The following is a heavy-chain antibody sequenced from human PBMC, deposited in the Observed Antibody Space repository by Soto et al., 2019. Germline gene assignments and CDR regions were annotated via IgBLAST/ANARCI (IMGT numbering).Heavy chain of an antibody. D-gene: IGHD2-8*01. CDR3: AKELEIVLMVHAASDS. CDR2: IYYSGST. J-gene: IGHJ4*02. Sequence: SETLSLTCTVSGGSISSYYWSWIRQPPGKGLEWIGYIYYSGSTNYNPSLKSRVTISVDTSRNTVHLQIDSLRAEDTAIYYCAKELEIVLMVHAASDSWGQGIPVTVSS. CDR1: GGSISSYY. V-gene: IGHV4-59*12.